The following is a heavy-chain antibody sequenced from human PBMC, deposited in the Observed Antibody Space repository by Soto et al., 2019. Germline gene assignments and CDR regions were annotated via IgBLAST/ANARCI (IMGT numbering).Heavy chain of an antibody. D-gene: IGHD6-13*01. Sequence: EVQLVESGGGLVEPGGSLRLSCAASGFTFSTYTMNWVRQAPGKGLEWVSSISSGSDHRHYADSVKGRFTISRDNAKNLVFLQMNSLRAEDTAVYYCASRHQQQLDPQWFDPWGQGTLVTVSS. CDR1: GFTFSTYT. V-gene: IGHV3-21*02. J-gene: IGHJ5*02. CDR3: ASRHQQQLDPQWFDP. CDR2: ISSGSDHR.